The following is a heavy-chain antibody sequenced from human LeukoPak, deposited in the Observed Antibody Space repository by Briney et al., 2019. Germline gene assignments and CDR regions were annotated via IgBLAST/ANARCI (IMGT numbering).Heavy chain of an antibody. Sequence: PGGSLRRSGTASGFTFDDHGMSWVRQAPGKGLEWVSNINWNGGSTGYVDSVKGRFTISRDNAKNSLYLQMNSLRVEDTAFYYCARDVSWGTSYFDYWGQGILVTVSS. CDR2: INWNGGST. D-gene: IGHD1-1*01. V-gene: IGHV3-20*04. CDR3: ARDVSWGTSYFDY. J-gene: IGHJ4*02. CDR1: GFTFDDHG.